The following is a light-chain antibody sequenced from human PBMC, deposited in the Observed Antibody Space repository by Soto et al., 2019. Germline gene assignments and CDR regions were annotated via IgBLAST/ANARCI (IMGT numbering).Light chain of an antibody. CDR2: GAS. J-gene: IGKJ5*01. V-gene: IGKV3-15*01. CDR3: QQYNDWPRT. Sequence: EIVMRLSPATLSVSPGERAPLSCRASQSVSSNLAWYQQKPGQAPRLLIYGASTRATGIPARFSGSGSGTEFTLTISSLQSEDFGVYYCQQYNDWPRTFGQGTRLEIK. CDR1: QSVSSN.